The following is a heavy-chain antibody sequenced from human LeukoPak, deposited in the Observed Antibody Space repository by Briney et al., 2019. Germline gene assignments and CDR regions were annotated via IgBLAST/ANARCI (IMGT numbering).Heavy chain of an antibody. V-gene: IGHV4-38-2*01. D-gene: IGHD1-26*01. CDR1: GYSISSGYY. CDR3: ARTRSSGIVGATTQFDY. CDR2: MYHSGST. J-gene: IGHJ4*02. Sequence: SETLSLTCAVSGYSISSGYYWGWIRQPPGKGLEWIGSMYHSGSTYYNPSLKSRVTISVDTSKNQFSLKLTSVTAADTAVYFCARTRSSGIVGATTQFDYWGQGTLVTVSS.